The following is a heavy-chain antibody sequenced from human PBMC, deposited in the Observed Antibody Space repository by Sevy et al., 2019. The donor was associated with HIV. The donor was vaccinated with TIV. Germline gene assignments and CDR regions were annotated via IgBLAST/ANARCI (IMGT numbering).Heavy chain of an antibody. V-gene: IGHV4-59*01. Sequence: SETLSLTCTVSDDSISGYYWSWIRQPPGKGLEWIGYIYYSGRTNYNPSLKSRATISADMSTKHFSLKLSSVTAADTAVYYCARTTPYYYYGMDVWGQGTTVTVSS. CDR1: DDSISGYY. D-gene: IGHD4-17*01. CDR2: IYYSGRT. J-gene: IGHJ6*02. CDR3: ARTTPYYYYGMDV.